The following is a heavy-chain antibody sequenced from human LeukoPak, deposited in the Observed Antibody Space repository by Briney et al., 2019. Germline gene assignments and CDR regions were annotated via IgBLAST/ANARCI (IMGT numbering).Heavy chain of an antibody. CDR2: IYYSGST. D-gene: IGHD3-10*01. CDR3: AREGTDQYYYYYMDV. J-gene: IGHJ6*03. V-gene: IGHV4-59*01. CDR1: GGSISSYY. Sequence: SETLSLTCTVSGGSISSYYWSWIRQPPGKGLEWIGYIYYSGSTNYNLSLKSRVTISLDTSKNQFSLKLSSVTAADTAVYYCAREGTDQYYYYYMDVWGKGTTVTVSS.